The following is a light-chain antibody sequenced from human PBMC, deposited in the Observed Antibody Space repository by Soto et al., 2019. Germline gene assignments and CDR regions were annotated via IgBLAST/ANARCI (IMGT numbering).Light chain of an antibody. CDR3: CSYAGSYTHVV. CDR2: DVS. V-gene: IGLV2-11*01. J-gene: IGLJ2*01. CDR1: SSDVGGYNY. Sequence: QSALTQPRSVSGSPGQSVTISCTGTSSDVGGYNYVSWYQQHPGKAPKLMIYDVSKRPSGVPDRFSGSKSGNTASLTISGLQAEDEAVYYCCSYAGSYTHVVFGGGTKLTVL.